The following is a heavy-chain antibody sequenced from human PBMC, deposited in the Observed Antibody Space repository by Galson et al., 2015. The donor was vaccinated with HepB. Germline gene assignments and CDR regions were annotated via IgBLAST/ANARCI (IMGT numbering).Heavy chain of an antibody. CDR1: GYTFTGYA. D-gene: IGHD3-3*01. Sequence: SVKVSCKASGYTFTGYAIHWVRQAPGQRLEWMGWINAATGDAKYSQNFQGRFTITRDTSASTAYMELRSLRSEDTAVYYCARALWGGYFTSFDYWGQGFLVTVSS. CDR2: INAATGDA. J-gene: IGHJ4*02. CDR3: ARALWGGYFTSFDY. V-gene: IGHV1-3*01.